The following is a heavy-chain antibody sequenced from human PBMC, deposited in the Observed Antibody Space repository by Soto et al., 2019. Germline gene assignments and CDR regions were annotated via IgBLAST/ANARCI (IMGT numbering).Heavy chain of an antibody. J-gene: IGHJ4*02. CDR1: GYSFTSYW. CDR2: IYPGDSDT. CDR3: ARQRDNWNYGFDY. Sequence: HAESLKISCKGSGYSFTSYWIGWVRQMPGKGLEWMGIIYPGDSDTRYSPSFQGQVTISADKSISTAYLQWSSLKASDTAMYYCARQRDNWNYGFDYWGQGTLVTVS. D-gene: IGHD1-7*01. V-gene: IGHV5-51*01.